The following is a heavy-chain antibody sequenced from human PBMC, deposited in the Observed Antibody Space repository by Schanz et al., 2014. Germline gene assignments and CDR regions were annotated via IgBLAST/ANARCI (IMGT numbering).Heavy chain of an antibody. V-gene: IGHV3-48*01. D-gene: IGHD6-19*01. J-gene: IGHJ4*02. CDR1: GFSFGNYG. CDR3: AASSGWHPSTDY. CDR2: VSRSTPDI. Sequence: EVQLLESGGGLVQPGGSLRLSCEASGFSFGNYGMSWVRQAPGKGLEWVSYVSRSTPDIYYADSVKGRFTMSRDNAKSSLYLQMNSLRVEDTAVYYCAASSGWHPSTDYWGQGTLXTVSS.